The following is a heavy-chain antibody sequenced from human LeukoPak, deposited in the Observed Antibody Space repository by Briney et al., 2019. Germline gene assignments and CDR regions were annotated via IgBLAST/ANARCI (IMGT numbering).Heavy chain of an antibody. CDR2: IYYSGST. CDR3: AREYSSSGYYMDV. J-gene: IGHJ6*03. V-gene: IGHV4-34*01. D-gene: IGHD6-6*01. CDR1: GGSFSGYY. Sequence: SETLSLTCAVYGGSFSGYYWSWIRQPPGKGLEWIGSIYYSGSTYYNPSLKSQVTISVDTSKNQFSLKLSSVTAADTAVYYCAREYSSSGYYMDVWGKGTTVTVSS.